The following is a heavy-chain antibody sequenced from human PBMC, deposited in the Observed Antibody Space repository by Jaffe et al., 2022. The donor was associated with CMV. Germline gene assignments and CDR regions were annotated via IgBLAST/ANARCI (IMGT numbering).Heavy chain of an antibody. CDR3: ASLLGPIIAAAGTRYMDV. CDR2: IDPSDSYT. D-gene: IGHD6-13*01. CDR1: GYSFTSYW. Sequence: EVQLVQSGAEVKKPGESLRISCKGSGYSFTSYWISWVRQMPGKGLEWMGRIDPSDSYTNYSPSFQGHVTISADKSISTAYLQWSSLKASDTAMYYCASLLGPIIAAAGTRYMDVWGKGTTVTVSS. J-gene: IGHJ6*03. V-gene: IGHV5-10-1*03.